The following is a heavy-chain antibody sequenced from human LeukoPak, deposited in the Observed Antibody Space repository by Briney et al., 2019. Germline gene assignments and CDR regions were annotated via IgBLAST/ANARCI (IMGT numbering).Heavy chain of an antibody. CDR3: AGEKFDI. Sequence: PGGSLRLSCAASGFTFRYSAMSWVRQAPGKGLEWVSTVTGDGITTYYGNPVKGRFTISRDNSKNTVYLQLNSLRADDTAVYYCAGEKFDIWGQGTMVTVSA. CDR1: GFTFRYSA. J-gene: IGHJ3*02. CDR2: VTGDGITT. D-gene: IGHD3-10*01. V-gene: IGHV3-23*01.